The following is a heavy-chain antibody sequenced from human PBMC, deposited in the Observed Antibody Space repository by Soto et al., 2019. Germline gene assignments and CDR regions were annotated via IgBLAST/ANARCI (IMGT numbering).Heavy chain of an antibody. J-gene: IGHJ5*02. V-gene: IGHV4-34*01. D-gene: IGHD3-3*01. CDR3: ARVRRRDWFDP. Sequence: SETLSLTCAVYGGSFSGYYWSWIRQPPGKGLEWIGEINHSGSTNYNPSLKSRVTISVDTSKNQFSLKLSSVTAADTAVYYCARVRRRDWFDPWGQGTLVTVSS. CDR2: INHSGST. CDR1: GGSFSGYY.